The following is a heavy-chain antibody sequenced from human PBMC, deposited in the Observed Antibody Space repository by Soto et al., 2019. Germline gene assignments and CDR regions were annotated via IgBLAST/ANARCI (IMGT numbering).Heavy chain of an antibody. D-gene: IGHD3-10*01. CDR3: ASGGVAGSGTYYNDY. J-gene: IGHJ4*02. CDR2: INNDGSST. V-gene: IGHV3-74*01. Sequence: EVQLVESGGGLVQPGGSLGLSCAASGFTFSSNWMHWVRQAPGKGLVWVSRINNDGSSTSYADSVKGRLTISRDNAKNTLYLQVNSLRDEDTAVYYCASGGVAGSGTYYNDYWGRGTLVTVSS. CDR1: GFTFSSNW.